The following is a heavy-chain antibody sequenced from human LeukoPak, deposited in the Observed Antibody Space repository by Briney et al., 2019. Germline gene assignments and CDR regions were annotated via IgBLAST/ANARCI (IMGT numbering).Heavy chain of an antibody. V-gene: IGHV3-23*01. CDR2: ISSSGGRT. D-gene: IGHD6-6*01. J-gene: IGHJ3*02. Sequence: GGSLRLSCAASGFIFRSYAMSWVRQAPGKGLEWVSGISSSGGRTFYADSVKGRFAISRDNSKNTLYLQMNSLRAEDTAVYYCAKDNIAARLGFDIWGQGTMVTVSS. CDR3: AKDNIAARLGFDI. CDR1: GFIFRSYA.